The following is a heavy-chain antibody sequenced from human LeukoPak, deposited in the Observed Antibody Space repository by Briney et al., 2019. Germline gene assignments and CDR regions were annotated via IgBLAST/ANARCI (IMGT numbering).Heavy chain of an antibody. V-gene: IGHV1-18*01. J-gene: IGHJ4*02. Sequence: GASVKVSCKASGYTFTSYGISWVRQAPGQGLEWMGWISAYNGNTNYAQKLQGRVTMTTDTSTSIAYMELRSLRSDDTAVYYCARDKALYYDSSGTGPFDYWGQGTLVTVSS. CDR2: ISAYNGNT. CDR3: ARDKALYYDSSGTGPFDY. D-gene: IGHD3-22*01. CDR1: GYTFTSYG.